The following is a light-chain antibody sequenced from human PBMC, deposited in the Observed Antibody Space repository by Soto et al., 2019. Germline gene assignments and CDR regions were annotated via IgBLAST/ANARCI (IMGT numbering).Light chain of an antibody. CDR2: KAS. CDR3: QQYNSFSRT. CDR1: QSISTW. V-gene: IGKV1-5*03. Sequence: DIQMTQSPSTLSASVGDRVTITCRASQSISTWLAWYQQKPGKAPKLLIYKASSLESGVPSRFSGSGSGTEFTLTTISLQPADFATPYSQQYNSFSRTFGQGTKVDTK. J-gene: IGKJ1*01.